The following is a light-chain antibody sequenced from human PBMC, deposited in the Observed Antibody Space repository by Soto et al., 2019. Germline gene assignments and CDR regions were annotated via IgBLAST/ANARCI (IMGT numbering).Light chain of an antibody. CDR2: TTN. J-gene: IGLJ1*01. CDR3: AAWDDSLNGHV. CDR1: SSNIGTIS. Sequence: QSVLTQPRSASRTPGLSVTISCSGISSNIGTISVHWFQQLPGTAPKLLISTTNQRPSGVPDRFCGSQSCLSASLAISGLQSEDEADYYCAAWDDSLNGHVFGTGTKVTVL. V-gene: IGLV1-44*01.